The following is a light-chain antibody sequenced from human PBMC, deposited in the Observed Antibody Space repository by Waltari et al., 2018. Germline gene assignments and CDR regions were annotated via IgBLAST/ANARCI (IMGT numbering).Light chain of an antibody. Sequence: QTVVTQEPSLSVSPGGTVTLTCALSSGSLSSTSYASWYQQSPGHTRRTRVYRANIRSSGGPDRFSGSVIGNKAVLSVTGAQAEGEATYYCRRYMGSGIWVVGGGTKLPGL. J-gene: IGLJ3*02. CDR1: SGSLSSTSY. V-gene: IGLV8-61*01. CDR3: RRYMGSGIWV. CDR2: RAN.